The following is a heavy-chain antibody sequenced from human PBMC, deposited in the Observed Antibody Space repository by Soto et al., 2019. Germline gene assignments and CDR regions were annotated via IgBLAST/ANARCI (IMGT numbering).Heavy chain of an antibody. D-gene: IGHD1-26*01. CDR2: IYYSGST. Sequence: SETLSLTCTVSGGSIRSGGYYWSWIRQHPGKGLEWIGYIYYSGSTYYNPSLKSRVTISVDTSKNQFSLKLTSVTAADTAVYYCARVRGGGPFDDWGQGATVTVSS. CDR1: GGSIRSGGYY. CDR3: ARVRGGGPFDD. J-gene: IGHJ6*02. V-gene: IGHV4-31*03.